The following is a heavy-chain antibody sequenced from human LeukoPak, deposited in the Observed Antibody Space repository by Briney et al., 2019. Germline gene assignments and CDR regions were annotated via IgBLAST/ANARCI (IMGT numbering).Heavy chain of an antibody. V-gene: IGHV3-64*01. CDR2: ISSNGGST. Sequence: GGSLRLSCAASGFTFSSYAMHWVRQAPGKGLEYVSAISSNGGSTYYANSVKGRFTISRDNSKNTLYLQMGSLRAEDMAVYYCARASDFWSGYFFDYWVQGSLVTVSS. D-gene: IGHD3-3*01. CDR1: GFTFSSYA. CDR3: ARASDFWSGYFFDY. J-gene: IGHJ4*02.